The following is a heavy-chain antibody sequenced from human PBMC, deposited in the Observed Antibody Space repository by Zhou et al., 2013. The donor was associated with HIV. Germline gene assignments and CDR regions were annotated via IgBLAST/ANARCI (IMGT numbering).Heavy chain of an antibody. Sequence: QVQLVQSGAEVKKPGSSVKVSCKASGGTFSSYAISWVRQAPGQGLEWMGGIIPIFGTANYAQKFQGRVTITTDESTSTAYMELSSLRSEDTAVYYCARRGDSSSRYSVGWNYYYYMDVWGKGDHGHRLL. CDR1: GGTFSSYA. V-gene: IGHV1-69*05. J-gene: IGHJ6*03. CDR2: IIPIFGTA. CDR3: ARRGDSSSRYSVGWNYYYYMDV. D-gene: IGHD6-13*01.